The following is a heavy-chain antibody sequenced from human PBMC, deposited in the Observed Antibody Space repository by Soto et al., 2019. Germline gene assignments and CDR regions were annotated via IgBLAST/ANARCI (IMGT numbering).Heavy chain of an antibody. V-gene: IGHV3-15*01. CDR2: IRNKADGGTA. CDR1: GITFTNAW. D-gene: IGHD4-17*01. J-gene: IGHJ4*02. Sequence: EVQLVESGGDLVKPGGCLRLSCTTSGITFTNAWMSWVRQAPGKGLEWVGRIRNKADGGTADYAAPVRGRFTISRDDSKCTLFLQMNSLEIEDTAVYYCTTDPGDYEDFWGQGTLVTVSS. CDR3: TTDPGDYEDF.